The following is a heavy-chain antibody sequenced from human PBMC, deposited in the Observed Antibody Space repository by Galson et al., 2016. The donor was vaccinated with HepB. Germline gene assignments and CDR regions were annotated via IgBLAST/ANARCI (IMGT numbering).Heavy chain of an antibody. V-gene: IGHV1-69*13. CDR3: ARDRSRSGWYPCYYGLDV. CDR2: IIPFSGTA. CDR1: GGTFSTEN. D-gene: IGHD6-13*01. J-gene: IGHJ6*02. Sequence: SVKVSCKASGGTFSTENISWVRQAPGQGLEWMGVIIPFSGTAHYAQKFQGQVTITADESTSTAYMELSSLRSEDTAVYYCARDRSRSGWYPCYYGLDVWGQGTTVTVSS.